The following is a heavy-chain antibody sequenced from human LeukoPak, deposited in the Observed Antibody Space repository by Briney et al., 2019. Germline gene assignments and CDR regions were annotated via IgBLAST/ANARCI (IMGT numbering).Heavy chain of an antibody. CDR1: GGSISSYY. Sequence: PSETLSLTCTVSGGSISSYYWSWIRQPPGKGLEWIGYIYYSGSTNYNPSLKSRVTISVDTCKNQFSLKLSSVTAADTAVYYCARGGGYCSSTSCLYYWGQGTLVTVSS. D-gene: IGHD2-2*01. J-gene: IGHJ4*02. CDR2: IYYSGST. CDR3: ARGGGYCSSTSCLYY. V-gene: IGHV4-59*01.